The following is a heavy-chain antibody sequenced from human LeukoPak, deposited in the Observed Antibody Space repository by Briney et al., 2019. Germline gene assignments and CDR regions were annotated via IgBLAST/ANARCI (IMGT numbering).Heavy chain of an antibody. CDR2: TNPSGGTT. CDR3: AALGEDAFDI. V-gene: IGHV1-46*01. CDR1: GDTFTTYY. Sequence: ASVEVSCKASGDTFTTYYIHWVRQAPGQGLEWMGITNPSGGTTSYAQKFQGRVTMTRDTSTSTVYMELSSLRSEDTAVYYCAALGEDAFDIWGQGTMVTVSS. J-gene: IGHJ3*02.